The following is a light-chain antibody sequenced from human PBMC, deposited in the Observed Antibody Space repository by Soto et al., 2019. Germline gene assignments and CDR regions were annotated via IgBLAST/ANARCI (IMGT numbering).Light chain of an antibody. CDR3: SSYTSSATRV. Sequence: QSALSQPRSVSGSPGHSVTISCTGTSSDVGGYSYVSWYQQHPGKAPRLLIYEVSNRPSGVSNRFSGSKSGNTASLTISGLQAEDEADYYCSSYTSSATRVFGTGTKVTVL. CDR2: EVS. V-gene: IGLV2-14*01. CDR1: SSDVGGYSY. J-gene: IGLJ1*01.